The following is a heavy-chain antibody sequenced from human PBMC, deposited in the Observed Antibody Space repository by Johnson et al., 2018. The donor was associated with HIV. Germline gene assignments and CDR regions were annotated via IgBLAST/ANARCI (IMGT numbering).Heavy chain of an antibody. D-gene: IGHD3-10*01. CDR3: AKDRGLWFGDDAFDI. Sequence: VQLVESGGGLVQPGRSLRLTCVGSGFTFHEYAMHWVRQIPGKGLEWVSGISWNSGSVDYVDSVKGRFTISRDNAKKSLFLQMNSLRAEDTALYYCAKDRGLWFGDDAFDIWGQGTLVTVSS. J-gene: IGHJ3*02. CDR2: ISWNSGSV. V-gene: IGHV3-9*01. CDR1: GFTFHEYA.